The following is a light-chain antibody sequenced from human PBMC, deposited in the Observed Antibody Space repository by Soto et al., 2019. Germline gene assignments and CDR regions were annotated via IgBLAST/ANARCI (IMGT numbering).Light chain of an antibody. CDR1: QSINNW. CDR2: GAS. CDR3: QHYNLYWT. Sequence: DNQMTQSPSTLSASVGDRVTITCRASQSINNWLAWYQQKPGKAPKLLIYGASSLDSGVPSRFSGSGSGTEFTLTITSLLPDDFAAYYCQHYNLYWTFGQGTEVDIK. J-gene: IGKJ1*01. V-gene: IGKV1-5*01.